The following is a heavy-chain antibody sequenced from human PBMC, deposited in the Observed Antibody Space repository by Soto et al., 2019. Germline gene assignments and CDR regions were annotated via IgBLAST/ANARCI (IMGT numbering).Heavy chain of an antibody. CDR3: ASGRLPLRPGNGGSCYAYFDY. V-gene: IGHV1-2*02. D-gene: IGHD2-15*01. CDR1: GYSFTGYF. J-gene: IGHJ4*02. CDR2: INPNSGGR. Sequence: QVQLVQSGAEVKKPGASVKVSCKVSGYSFTGYFMHWVRQAPGQGLEWMGWINPNSGGRNFARKFQGRVTMTRDPSISTDYRELSGLTSDDTAFYYCASGRLPLRPGNGGSCYAYFDYWGQGTLVTVSS.